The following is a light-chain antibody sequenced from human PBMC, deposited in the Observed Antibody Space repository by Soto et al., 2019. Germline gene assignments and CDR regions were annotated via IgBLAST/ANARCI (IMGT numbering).Light chain of an antibody. CDR2: DAS. J-gene: IGKJ4*01. Sequence: DIQITHSPSSLSASVRYRVTITCQASQDISNYLNWYQQKPGKAPKLLIYDASNLETGVPSRFSGSGSGTDFTFTISSLQPEDIATYYCQQYDNLPTFGGGTKVDIK. CDR1: QDISNY. CDR3: QQYDNLPT. V-gene: IGKV1-33*01.